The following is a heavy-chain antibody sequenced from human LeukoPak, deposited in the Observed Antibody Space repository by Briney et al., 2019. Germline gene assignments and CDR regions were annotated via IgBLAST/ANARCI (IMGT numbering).Heavy chain of an antibody. CDR1: GFTFSDYY. CDR3: ARDLMTYSSRPMPDYYYGMDV. D-gene: IGHD6-13*01. CDR2: ISSSGSTI. V-gene: IGHV3-11*01. J-gene: IGHJ6*02. Sequence: GGSLRLSCAASGFTFSDYYMSWIRQAPGKGLEWVSYISSSGSTIYYADSVKDRFTISRDNAKNSLYLQMNSLRAEDTAVYYCARDLMTYSSRPMPDYYYGMDVWGQGTTVTVSS.